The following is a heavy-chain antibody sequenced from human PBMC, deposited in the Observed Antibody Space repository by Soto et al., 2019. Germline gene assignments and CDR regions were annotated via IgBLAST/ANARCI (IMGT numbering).Heavy chain of an antibody. CDR2: ISSSGSTI. V-gene: IGHV3-11*04. CDR3: ARGDYYDTSGPFSDAFDI. J-gene: IGHJ3*02. CDR1: GFTFSDYY. D-gene: IGHD3-22*01. Sequence: WGALRLSCAAPGFTFSDYYMSWIPQAPGEGLEWVSFISSSGSTIYYADSVKGRFTISRDNAKNSLYLQMNSLRAEDTAVYYCARGDYYDTSGPFSDAFDIWGQGTVVTVSS.